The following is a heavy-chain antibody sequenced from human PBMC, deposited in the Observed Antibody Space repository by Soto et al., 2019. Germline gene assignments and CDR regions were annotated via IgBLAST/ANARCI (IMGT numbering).Heavy chain of an antibody. J-gene: IGHJ1*01. CDR1: GGSVNGYF. Sequence: QVQLQQWGAGLLKPSETLSLTCAVYGGSVNGYFWSWIRQPPEKGLEWIGEIKDGGITNYSPSPKSRDTISANTSKNQFFLTLKSVTAADTAVYSGARGQVAIVATHWDQGTLVTVSS. CDR2: IKDGGIT. CDR3: ARGQVAIVATH. D-gene: IGHD5-12*01. V-gene: IGHV4-34*01.